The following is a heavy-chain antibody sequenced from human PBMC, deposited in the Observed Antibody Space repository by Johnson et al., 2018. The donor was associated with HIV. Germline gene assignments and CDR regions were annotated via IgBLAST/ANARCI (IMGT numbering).Heavy chain of an antibody. CDR1: GFAFTDSA. Sequence: VQLVESGGGLVQPGGSLKLSCAGSGFAFTDSAMHWVRQASGQGLEWVGRIRSKGNAYATAYPASVKGRFTISRDDSKNTAYLQMNSLRTEDTALYYCARAAKIVVVIAAIDIWGQGTKVTVSS. CDR2: IRSKGNAYAT. J-gene: IGHJ3*02. V-gene: IGHV3-73*02. D-gene: IGHD3-22*01. CDR3: ARAAKIVVVIAAIDI.